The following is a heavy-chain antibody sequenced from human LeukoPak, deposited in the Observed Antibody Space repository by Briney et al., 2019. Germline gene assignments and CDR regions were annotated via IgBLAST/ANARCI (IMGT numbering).Heavy chain of an antibody. CDR3: ARAHYSVSWDFDI. V-gene: IGHV4-31*03. Sequence: SETLSLTCTVSGGSFSSEGTCWNWSRQHPGKGLEWLGYIYYSGSTYNNPSLNSRLTISIDTSKNQFSLKLKSVTAADTAIYYCARAHYSVSWDFDIWGQGTLVTVSS. CDR2: IYYSGST. J-gene: IGHJ4*02. D-gene: IGHD1-26*01. CDR1: GGSFSSEGTC.